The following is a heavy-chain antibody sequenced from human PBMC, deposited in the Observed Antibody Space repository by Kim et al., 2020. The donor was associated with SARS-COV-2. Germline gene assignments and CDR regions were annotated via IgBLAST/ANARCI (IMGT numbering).Heavy chain of an antibody. CDR3: ASSKYHYDSSGYYFVFDY. J-gene: IGHJ4*02. CDR2: MYYGGDT. V-gene: IGHV4-39*01. CDR1: GGSISSTTYY. D-gene: IGHD3-22*01. Sequence: SETLSLTCTVSGGSISSTTYYWGWIRQPPGKGLEWIGSMYYGGDTYLNPSLKSRVIVSVDPSKNQFSLKLNSVAAADTAVYYCASSKYHYDSSGYYFVFDYWGQGTLVTVSS.